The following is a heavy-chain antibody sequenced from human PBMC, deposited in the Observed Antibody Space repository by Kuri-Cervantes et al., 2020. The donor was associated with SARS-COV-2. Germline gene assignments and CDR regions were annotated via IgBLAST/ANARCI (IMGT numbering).Heavy chain of an antibody. CDR3: ARNGYNWERLDY. D-gene: IGHD1-1*01. Sequence: SETLSLTCIVSGGSISSGSFYWSWLRQPAGKGLEWIGRIYISGRTNYNPSLRGRLTISLYTSKSQFSLNLGSVTAADTAVYYCARNGYNWERLDYWGQGALVTVSS. CDR1: GGSISSGSFY. J-gene: IGHJ4*02. CDR2: IYISGRT. V-gene: IGHV4-61*02.